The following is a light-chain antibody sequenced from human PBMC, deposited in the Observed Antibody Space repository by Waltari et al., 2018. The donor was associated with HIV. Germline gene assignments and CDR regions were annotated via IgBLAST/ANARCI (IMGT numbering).Light chain of an antibody. CDR3: QHYVSSPYT. Sequence: EIVLTQSPGTLSLSPGESATLSCRASQSVRNTYLAWYQQKRGQAPRLLFYAASIRATGVPDRFTGSGSGTDFTLTISRLEPEDSAVYYCQHYVSSPYTFGQGTKLEIK. CDR1: QSVRNTY. CDR2: AAS. V-gene: IGKV3-20*01. J-gene: IGKJ2*01.